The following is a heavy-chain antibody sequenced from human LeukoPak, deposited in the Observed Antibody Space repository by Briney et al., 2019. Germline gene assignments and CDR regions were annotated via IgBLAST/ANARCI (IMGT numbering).Heavy chain of an antibody. CDR1: GYTSTGYY. V-gene: IGHV1-2*02. CDR2: INPNSGGT. J-gene: IGHJ3*02. D-gene: IGHD1-1*01. Sequence: ASVKVSCKASGYTSTGYYMHWVRQAPGQGLEWMGWINPNSGGTNYAQKFQGRVTMTRDTSISTAYMELSRLRSDDTAVYYCARVLKTTGGHAFDIWGQGTMVTVSS. CDR3: ARVLKTTGGHAFDI.